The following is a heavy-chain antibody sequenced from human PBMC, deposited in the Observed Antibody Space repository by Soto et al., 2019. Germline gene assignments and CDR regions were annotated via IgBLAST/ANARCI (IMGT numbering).Heavy chain of an antibody. CDR3: ATDLAVCSGGSCYPYYDD. J-gene: IGHJ4*02. CDR1: GYTLTELS. D-gene: IGHD2-15*01. V-gene: IGHV1-24*01. CDR2: FDPEDGET. Sequence: ASVKVSCKVSGYTLTELSMHWVRQAPGKGLEWMGGFDPEDGETIYAQKFQGRVTMTEDTSTDTAYMELSSLRSEDTAVYYCATDLAVCSGGSCYPYYDDWGQGTLVTVSS.